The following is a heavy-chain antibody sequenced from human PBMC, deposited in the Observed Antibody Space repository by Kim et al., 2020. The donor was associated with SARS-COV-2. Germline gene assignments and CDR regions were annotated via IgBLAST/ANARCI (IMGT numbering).Heavy chain of an antibody. J-gene: IGHJ6*02. CDR2: ISYDGSNK. CDR1: GFTFSSYG. D-gene: IGHD3-3*01. Sequence: GGSLRLSCAASGFTFSSYGMHWVRQAPGKGLEWVAVISYDGSNKYYADSVKGRFTISRDNSKNTLYLQMNSLRAEDTAVYYCAKDLLWSGYSYYYYYGMDVWGQGDTVTVSS. CDR3: AKDLLWSGYSYYYYYGMDV. V-gene: IGHV3-30*18.